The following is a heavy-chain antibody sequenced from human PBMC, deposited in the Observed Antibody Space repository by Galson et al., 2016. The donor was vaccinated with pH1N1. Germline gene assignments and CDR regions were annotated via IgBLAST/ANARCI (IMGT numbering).Heavy chain of an antibody. V-gene: IGHV1-69*13. CDR1: GGTFSFYA. J-gene: IGHJ4*02. CDR3: ARSEDYYGSGSYSH. D-gene: IGHD3-10*01. Sequence: SVKVSCKASGGTFSFYAISWVRQAPGQRLEWMGRIIAIFGTANYAQKFQGRVTITADGSTSTLYMELSSLTSEDTAVYYCARSEDYYGSGSYSHWGQGTLVTVSS. CDR2: IIAIFGTA.